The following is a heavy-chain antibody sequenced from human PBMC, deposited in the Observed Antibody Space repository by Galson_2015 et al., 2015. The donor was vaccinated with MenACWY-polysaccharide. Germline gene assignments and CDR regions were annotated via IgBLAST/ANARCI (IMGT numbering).Heavy chain of an antibody. CDR3: ARVFSGPAAIPVSYYFYYIDV. D-gene: IGHD2-2*02. CDR2: ISDDGTSK. CDR1: GFAFSGYA. V-gene: IGHV3-30-3*01. Sequence: SLRLSCAASGFAFSGYAIKWVHQAPGKGLEWVAVISDDGTSKYHADSVKGRFTISRDNSKNMLYLQMNNLRTEDTAVYYCARVFSGPAAIPVSYYFYYIDVWGKGTTVTVSS. J-gene: IGHJ6*03.